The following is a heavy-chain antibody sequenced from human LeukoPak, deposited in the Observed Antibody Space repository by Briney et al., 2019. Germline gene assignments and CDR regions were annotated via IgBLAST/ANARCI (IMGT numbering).Heavy chain of an antibody. V-gene: IGHV3-23*01. Sequence: PGGSLRLSCAASGFTFSSYAMSWVRQAPGKGLEWVSAISGSGGSTYYADSVKGRFTISRDNAKNSLYLQMNSLRAEDTAVYYCARDSGFGEFFDYWGQGTLVTVSS. CDR3: ARDSGFGEFFDY. D-gene: IGHD3-10*01. CDR2: ISGSGGST. J-gene: IGHJ4*02. CDR1: GFTFSSYA.